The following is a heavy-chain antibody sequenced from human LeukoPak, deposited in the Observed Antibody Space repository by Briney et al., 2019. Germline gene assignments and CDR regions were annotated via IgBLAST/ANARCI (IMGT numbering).Heavy chain of an antibody. CDR2: IYYSGST. CDR1: GGSISSYY. J-gene: IGHJ6*02. CDR3: ARGPVTVTTFNGMDV. Sequence: SETLSLTCTVSGGSISSYYWSWIRQPPGKGLEWIGSIYYSGSTNYNPSLKSRVTISVDTSKNQFSLKLSSVTAADTALYYCARGPVTVTTFNGMDVWGQGTTVTVSS. V-gene: IGHV4-59*01. D-gene: IGHD4-17*01.